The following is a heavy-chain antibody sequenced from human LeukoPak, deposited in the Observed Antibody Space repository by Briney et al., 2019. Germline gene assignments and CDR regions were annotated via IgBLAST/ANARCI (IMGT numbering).Heavy chain of an antibody. Sequence: ASVKVSCKASGYTFTGYYMHWVRQAPGQGLEWMGWINPNSGGTNYAQKFQGRVTMTRDTSVSAAYMELSRLRSDDTAVYYCARDRRLVEDFDYWGQGTLVTVSS. D-gene: IGHD6-19*01. CDR1: GYTFTGYY. J-gene: IGHJ4*02. CDR2: INPNSGGT. V-gene: IGHV1-2*02. CDR3: ARDRRLVEDFDY.